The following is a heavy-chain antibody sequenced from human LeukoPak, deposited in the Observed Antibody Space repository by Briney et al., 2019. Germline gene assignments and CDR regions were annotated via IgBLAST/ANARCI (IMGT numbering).Heavy chain of an antibody. J-gene: IGHJ3*02. D-gene: IGHD2-2*03. CDR1: GFTFTNAW. Sequence: GGSLRLSCSASGFTFTNAWMGWVRQAPGKGLEWVGFIRSKAYGGTTEYAASVKGRFTISRDDSKSIAYLQMNSLKTEDTAVYYCTRAGLDIVVVPAAIDAFDIWGQGTMVTVSS. CDR3: TRAGLDIVVVPAAIDAFDI. V-gene: IGHV3-49*04. CDR2: IRSKAYGGTT.